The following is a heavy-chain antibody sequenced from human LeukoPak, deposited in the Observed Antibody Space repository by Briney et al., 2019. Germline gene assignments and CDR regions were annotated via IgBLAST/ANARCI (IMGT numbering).Heavy chain of an antibody. CDR2: ISAYNGNT. CDR3: AREGLSSSGVYYFDY. CDR1: DYTFTSYG. J-gene: IGHJ4*02. D-gene: IGHD2-15*01. V-gene: IGHV1-18*01. Sequence: ASVKVSCKASDYTFTSYGISWVRQAPGQGLEWMGWISAYNGNTNYAQKLQGRVTMTTDTSTSTAYMELRSLRSDDTAVYYCAREGLSSSGVYYFDYWGQGTLVTVSS.